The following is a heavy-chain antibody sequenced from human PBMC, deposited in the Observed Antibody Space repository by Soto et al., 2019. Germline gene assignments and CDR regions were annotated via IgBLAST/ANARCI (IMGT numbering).Heavy chain of an antibody. J-gene: IGHJ4*02. CDR1: GFTFSSYS. D-gene: IGHD6-19*01. CDR3: ARFRGSSGWYPFDY. CDR2: ISSSSSYI. Sequence: GGSLRLSCAASGFTFSSYSMNWVRQAPGKGLEWVSSISSSSSYIYYADSVKGRFTISRDNAKNSLYLQMNSLRAEDTAVYYCARFRGSSGWYPFDYWGQGTLVPVSS. V-gene: IGHV3-21*01.